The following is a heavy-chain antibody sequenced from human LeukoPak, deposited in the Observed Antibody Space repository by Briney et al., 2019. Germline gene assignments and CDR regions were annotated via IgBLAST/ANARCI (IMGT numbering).Heavy chain of an antibody. CDR2: IYWNEDK. D-gene: IGHD6-19*01. CDR3: GRNRVYSSGLKSVGHAYYIDY. CDR1: GVSLSTSGGG. J-gene: IGHJ4*02. V-gene: IGHV2-5*01. Sequence: SGPTQVNLSQTRMLICTLSGVSLSTSGGGVGWIRQPPGKALEWLALIYWNEDKRDSPSLKSRLSITMDTSKNQVEITMNNMDHGDTAKYYCGRNRVYSSGLKSVGHAYYIDYWGQGTLVTVSS.